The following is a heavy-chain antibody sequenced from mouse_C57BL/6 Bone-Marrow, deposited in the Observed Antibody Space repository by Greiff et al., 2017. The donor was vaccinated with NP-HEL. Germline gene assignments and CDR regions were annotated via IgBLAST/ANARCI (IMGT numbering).Heavy chain of an antibody. CDR3: ARPIYYGNSGAMDY. CDR1: GFTFSSYT. J-gene: IGHJ4*01. Sequence: DVHLVESGGGLVKPGGSLKLSCAASGFTFSSYTMSWVRQTPEKRLEWVATISGGGGNTYYPDSVKGRFTISRDNAKNTLYLQMSSLRSEDTALYYCARPIYYGNSGAMDYWGQGTSVTVSS. D-gene: IGHD2-1*01. CDR2: ISGGGGNT. V-gene: IGHV5-9*01.